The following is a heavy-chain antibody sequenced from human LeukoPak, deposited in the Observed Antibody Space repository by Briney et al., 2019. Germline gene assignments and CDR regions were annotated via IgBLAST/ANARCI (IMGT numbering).Heavy chain of an antibody. CDR3: ARVWFEAAAALDAFDI. V-gene: IGHV4-39*07. CDR2: IYYSGST. J-gene: IGHJ3*02. Sequence: SSETLSLTCTVSGGSISSSSYYWAWIRQPPGKGLEWIGTIYYSGSTYYNPSLKSRVTISVDTSKNQFSLKLSSVTAADTAVYYCARVWFEAAAALDAFDIWGQGTMVTVSS. CDR1: GGSISSSSYY. D-gene: IGHD6-13*01.